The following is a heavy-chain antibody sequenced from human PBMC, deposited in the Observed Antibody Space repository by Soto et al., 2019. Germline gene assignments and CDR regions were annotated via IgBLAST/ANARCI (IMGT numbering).Heavy chain of an antibody. V-gene: IGHV2-5*02. CDR3: AHLTTGGFYSDY. D-gene: IGHD4-17*01. Sequence: QITLKESGPTLVKPTQTLTLTCTFSGFSLRNSGVGVGWIRQPPGKALEWLAPIYWDDDKRYSPSLKSRLTITKDTSKNQVVLTMTNMDPVDTATYYCAHLTTGGFYSDYWGQGTLVTVSS. J-gene: IGHJ4*02. CDR1: GFSLRNSGVG. CDR2: IYWDDDK.